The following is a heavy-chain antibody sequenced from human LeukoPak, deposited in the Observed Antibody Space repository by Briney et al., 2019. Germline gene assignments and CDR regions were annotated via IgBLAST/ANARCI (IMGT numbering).Heavy chain of an antibody. J-gene: IGHJ4*02. CDR1: GYSFTSHY. CDR3: ARLGMDSAMVTNFFDR. Sequence: ASVKVSCKASGYSFTSHYMHWVRQAPGQGLEWMGVIHPSGGSTSYAPKFQGRVTMTKDTSTSTVYLDLSSLRFEDTALYYCARLGMDSAMVTNFFDRWGQGTMVTVSS. D-gene: IGHD5-18*01. CDR2: IHPSGGST. V-gene: IGHV1-46*01.